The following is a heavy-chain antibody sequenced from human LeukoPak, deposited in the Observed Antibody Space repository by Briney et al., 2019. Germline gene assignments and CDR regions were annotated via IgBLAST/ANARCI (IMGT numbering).Heavy chain of an antibody. V-gene: IGHV4-59*01. CDR3: ARVPAAGPFDY. CDR1: GGSISSYY. J-gene: IGHJ4*02. Sequence: PSETQSLTCTVSGGSISSYYWSWIRQPPGKGLEWIGYIYYSGSTNYNPSLKSRVTISVDTSKNQFSLKLSSVTAADTAVYYCARVPAAGPFDYWGQGTLVTVSS. CDR2: IYYSGST. D-gene: IGHD6-13*01.